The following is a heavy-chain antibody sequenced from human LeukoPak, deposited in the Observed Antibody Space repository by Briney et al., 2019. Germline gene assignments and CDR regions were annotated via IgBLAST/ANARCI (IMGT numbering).Heavy chain of an antibody. D-gene: IGHD3-3*01. CDR3: ARTYDFGRGPPGDAFDN. J-gene: IGHJ3*02. V-gene: IGHV3-48*01. Sequence: GGSLRLSCAASGFTFSDYAMNWVRQAPGKGPEWVSYIDARSGITYYADSVQGRFTISRDNAKESVFLQMNGLRVDDTAVYYCARTYDFGRGPPGDAFDNWGQGTPVIVSS. CDR2: IDARSGIT. CDR1: GFTFSDYA.